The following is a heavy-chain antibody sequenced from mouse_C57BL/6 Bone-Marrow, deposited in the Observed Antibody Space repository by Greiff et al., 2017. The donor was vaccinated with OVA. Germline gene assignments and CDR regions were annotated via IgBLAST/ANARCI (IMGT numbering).Heavy chain of an antibody. V-gene: IGHV1-26*01. CDR2: INPNNGGT. D-gene: IGHD2-4*01. CDR3: AREDDYVAYAMDY. Sequence: VQLQQSGPELVKPGASVKISCKASGYTFTDYYMNWVKQSHGKSLEWIGDINPNNGGTSYNQKFTGKATLTVDKSSSTAYMELRSLTSEDSAVYYCAREDDYVAYAMDYWGQGTSVTVSS. CDR1: GYTFTDYY. J-gene: IGHJ4*01.